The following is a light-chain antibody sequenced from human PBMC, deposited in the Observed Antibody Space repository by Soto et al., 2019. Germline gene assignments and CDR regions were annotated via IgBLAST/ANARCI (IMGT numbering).Light chain of an antibody. CDR2: KAS. Sequence: DIQMTQSPSTLSASVGDRVTITCRASQSISSWLAWYQQKPGKAPKLLIYKASSLESGVPSRFSGSGSGTEFTLTISSLQPDDLATYYCQQYNSYSVPFGQGTKLEIK. J-gene: IGKJ2*01. CDR3: QQYNSYSVP. V-gene: IGKV1-5*03. CDR1: QSISSW.